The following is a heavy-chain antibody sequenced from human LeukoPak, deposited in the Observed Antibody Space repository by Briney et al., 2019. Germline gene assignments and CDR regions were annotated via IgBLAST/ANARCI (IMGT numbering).Heavy chain of an antibody. CDR3: ARVVVSSSSDCFDY. D-gene: IGHD6-6*01. V-gene: IGHV3-30*04. J-gene: IGHJ4*02. Sequence: PGGSLRLSCAASGFIFSSSVMHWVRQAPGKGLEWVAVISHDGGNKYYADSVKGRFTISRDNSKNTLYLQMNSLRAEDTAVYYCARVVVSSSSDCFDYWGQGTLVTVSS. CDR2: ISHDGGNK. CDR1: GFIFSSSV.